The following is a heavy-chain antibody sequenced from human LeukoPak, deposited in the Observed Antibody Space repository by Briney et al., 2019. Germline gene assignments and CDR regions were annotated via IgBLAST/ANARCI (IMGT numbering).Heavy chain of an antibody. CDR1: GYTFIGYY. V-gene: IGHV1-8*02. Sequence: ASVKVSCKASGYTFIGYYMHWVRQATGQGLEWMGWMNPNSGNTGYAQKFRGRVTMTRNTSISTAYMELSSLRSEDTAVYYCARNRGYSYGSYYYYMDVWGKGTTVTISS. J-gene: IGHJ6*03. CDR2: MNPNSGNT. CDR3: ARNRGYSYGSYYYYMDV. D-gene: IGHD5-18*01.